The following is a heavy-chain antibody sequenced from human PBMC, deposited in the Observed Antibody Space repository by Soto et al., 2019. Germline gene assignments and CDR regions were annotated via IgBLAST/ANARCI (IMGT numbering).Heavy chain of an antibody. CDR2: IDYSGKT. V-gene: IGHV4-38-2*02. J-gene: IGHJ4*02. CDR1: GNLISSGYY. D-gene: IGHD3-22*01. CDR3: ARDLSSGYDSYYCGY. Sequence: SETLSLTCSVSGNLISSGYYWGWVRQTPGKGLEWLGSIDYSGKTYKNPSLKSRVSASVDLSQNKFSLNLRSVTAADTAVPFRARDLSSGYDSYYCGYWGQGTLVTVSS.